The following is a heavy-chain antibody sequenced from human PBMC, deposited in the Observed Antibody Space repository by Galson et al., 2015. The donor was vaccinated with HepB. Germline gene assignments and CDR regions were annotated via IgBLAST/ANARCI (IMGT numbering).Heavy chain of an antibody. D-gene: IGHD6-13*01. Sequence: SVTVSCKASGYTFSRHSINWVRQAPGQGLEWMGWINVKTGNPTYAQGFTGRFVFSLDTSVNTAYLQISSLAAEDTAVYYCARDSWYNSRPSYDPWGQGTLVTVSS. J-gene: IGHJ5*02. CDR1: GYTFSRHS. CDR3: ARDSWYNSRPSYDP. V-gene: IGHV7-4-1*02. CDR2: INVKTGNP.